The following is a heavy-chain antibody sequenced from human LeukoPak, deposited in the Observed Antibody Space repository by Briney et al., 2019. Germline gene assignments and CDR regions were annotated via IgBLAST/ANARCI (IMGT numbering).Heavy chain of an antibody. CDR2: ISWNSGSI. V-gene: IGHV3-9*01. J-gene: IGHJ4*02. Sequence: GGSLRLSCGASGFTFDDYAMHWVRQAPGKGLEWVSGISWNSGSIAYADSVKGRFTISRDNAKNSLYLQMNSLRAKDTALYYCAKDRSEGSFDYWGQGTLVTVSS. CDR3: AKDRSEGSFDY. CDR1: GFTFDDYA.